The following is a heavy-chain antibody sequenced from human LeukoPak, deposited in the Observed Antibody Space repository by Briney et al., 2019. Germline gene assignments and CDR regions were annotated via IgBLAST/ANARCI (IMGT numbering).Heavy chain of an antibody. V-gene: IGHV3-49*04. CDR2: IRSKAYGGTT. CDR3: TTDWLGVTDY. D-gene: IGHD3-9*01. CDR1: GFTFSSYA. J-gene: IGHJ4*02. Sequence: GGSLRLSCAASGFTFSSYAMSWVRQAPGKGLEWVGFIRSKAYGGTTEYAASVKGRFTISRDDSKSIAYLQMNSLKTEDTAVYYCTTDWLGVTDYWGQGTLVTVSS.